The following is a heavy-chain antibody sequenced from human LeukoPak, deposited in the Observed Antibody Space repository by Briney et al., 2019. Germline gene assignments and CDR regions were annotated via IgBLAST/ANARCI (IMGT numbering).Heavy chain of an antibody. CDR2: ISYDGSNK. CDR3: ARESWGKRWLQFRFDY. CDR1: GFTFSSYG. Sequence: GGSLRLSCAASGFTFSSYGMHWVRQAPGKGLEWVAVISYDGSNKYYADSVKGRFTISRDNSKNTLYLQMNSLRAEDTAVYYCARESWGKRWLQFRFDYWGQGTLVTVSS. D-gene: IGHD5-24*01. V-gene: IGHV3-30*03. J-gene: IGHJ4*02.